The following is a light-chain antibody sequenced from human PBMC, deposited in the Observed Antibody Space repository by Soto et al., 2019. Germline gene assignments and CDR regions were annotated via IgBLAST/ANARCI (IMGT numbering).Light chain of an antibody. Sequence: QPVLTQSTSASASLGASVKVTCTLSSGHSTYAIAWHQQQPEKGPRYLMKLNSDGSHNKGDGIPDRFSGSSSGAERYLTISSLQSEDEADYYCQTWGTGIHVFGTGTKVTVL. CDR2: LNSDGSH. CDR1: SGHSTYA. CDR3: QTWGTGIHV. V-gene: IGLV4-69*01. J-gene: IGLJ1*01.